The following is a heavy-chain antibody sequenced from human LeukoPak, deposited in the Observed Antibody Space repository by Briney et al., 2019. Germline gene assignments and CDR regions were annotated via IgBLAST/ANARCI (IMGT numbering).Heavy chain of an antibody. J-gene: IGHJ4*02. CDR3: ARAPYCGGDCYAFFDY. CDR2: INHSGST. CDR1: GGSFSGYY. Sequence: PSETLSLTCAVYGGSFSGYYWSWIRQPPGKGLEWIGEINHSGSTNYNPSLKSRVTISVDTSKNQFSLKLSPVTAADTAVYYCARAPYCGGDCYAFFDYWGQGTLVTVSS. D-gene: IGHD2-21*01. V-gene: IGHV4-34*01.